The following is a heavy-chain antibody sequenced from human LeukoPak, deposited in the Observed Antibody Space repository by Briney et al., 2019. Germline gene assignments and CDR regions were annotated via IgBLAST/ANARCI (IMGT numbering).Heavy chain of an antibody. J-gene: IGHJ5*02. CDR3: ARDQDAPGATVDH. CDR2: INNDGSGT. V-gene: IGHV3-74*01. CDR1: GFTLSSYW. Sequence: PGGSLRLSCAASGFTLSSYWMQWARQAPGKGLEWVSRINNDGSGTTYADSVKGRFTISRDNAKNTLYLQMNSLRAEDTAVYYCARDQDAPGATVDHWGQGILVTVSS. D-gene: IGHD1-26*01.